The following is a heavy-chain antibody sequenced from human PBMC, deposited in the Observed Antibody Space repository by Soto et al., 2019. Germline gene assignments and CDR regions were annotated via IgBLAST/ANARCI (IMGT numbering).Heavy chain of an antibody. CDR3: TRGHTSCRNGFGT. D-gene: IGHD1-1*01. CDR1: GGSISSGNYY. J-gene: IGHJ4*01. CDR2: IYYSGST. Sequence: TSVTQSLSYSVAGGSISSGNYYRSWIRQHPGKGLEWIGYIYYSGSTSYNPSLKSRVTISVDTSKNHFSLKLSSVTAADTFFYSCTRGHTSCRNGFGTWAQPILGTVSS. V-gene: IGHV4-31*03.